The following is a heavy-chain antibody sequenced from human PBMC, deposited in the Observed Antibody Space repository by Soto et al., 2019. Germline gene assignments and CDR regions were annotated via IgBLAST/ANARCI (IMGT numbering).Heavy chain of an antibody. CDR1: GYTFTSYG. CDR3: ARDKPLVLPYFDWSDI. J-gene: IGHJ3*02. D-gene: IGHD3-9*01. V-gene: IGHV1-18*01. Sequence: ASVKVSCKASGYTFTSYGISWVRQAPGQGLEWMGWISAYNGNTNYAQKLQGRVTMTTDTSTSTAYMELRSLRSDDTAVYYCARDKPLVLPYFDWSDILGQGTMVTVSS. CDR2: ISAYNGNT.